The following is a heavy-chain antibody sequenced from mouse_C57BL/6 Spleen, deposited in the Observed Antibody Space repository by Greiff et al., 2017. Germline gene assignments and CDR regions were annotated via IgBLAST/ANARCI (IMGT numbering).Heavy chain of an antibody. V-gene: IGHV1-52*01. CDR3: AREGIYSNDWFAY. D-gene: IGHD2-5*01. CDR1: GYTFTSYW. J-gene: IGHJ3*01. Sequence: QVQLQQPGAELVRPGSSVKLSCKASGYTFTSYWMHWVKQRPIQGLEWIGNIDPSDSETHYNQKFKDKATLTVDKSSSTAYMQLSSLTSEDSAVYYCAREGIYSNDWFAYWGQGTLVTVSA. CDR2: IDPSDSET.